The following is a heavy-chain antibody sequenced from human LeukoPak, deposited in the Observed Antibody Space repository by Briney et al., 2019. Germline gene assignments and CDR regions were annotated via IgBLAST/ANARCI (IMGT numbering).Heavy chain of an antibody. D-gene: IGHD3-22*01. CDR2: ISSSSSYI. J-gene: IGHJ4*02. Sequence: RSGGSLRLSCAASGFTFSSYSMNWVRQAPGKGLEWVSSISSSSSYIYYADSVKGRFTISRDNAKNSLYLQMNSLRAEDTAVYYCASKAPYYDSSGYPLGISGPVYWGQGTLVTVSS. V-gene: IGHV3-21*01. CDR1: GFTFSSYS. CDR3: ASKAPYYDSSGYPLGISGPVY.